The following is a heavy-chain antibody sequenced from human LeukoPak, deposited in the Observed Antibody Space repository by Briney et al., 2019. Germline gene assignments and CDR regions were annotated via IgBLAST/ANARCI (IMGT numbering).Heavy chain of an antibody. J-gene: IGHJ4*02. CDR1: GYTFTSYG. V-gene: IGHV1-18*01. Sequence: ASVKVSCKASGYTFTSYGISWVRQAPGQGLEWMGWISAYNGNTDYAQKLQGRVTMTTDTSTSTAYMELRSLRSEDTAVYYCASRLGEPYRNDYWGQGTLVTVSS. CDR3: ASRLGEPYRNDY. CDR2: ISAYNGNT. D-gene: IGHD3-16*01.